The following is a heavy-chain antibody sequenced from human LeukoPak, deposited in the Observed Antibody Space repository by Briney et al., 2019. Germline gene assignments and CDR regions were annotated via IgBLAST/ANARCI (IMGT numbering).Heavy chain of an antibody. CDR2: IGPSGSPI. CDR1: GFTFSDSY. J-gene: IGHJ6*02. CDR3: ARGHYGLTI. Sequence: GGSLRLSCAASGFTFSDSYMSWIRQAPGKGLDWVSYIGPSGSPIYYTDSVKGRFTVPRDNAKDSLFLQMSSLRAEDTAVYYCARGHYGLTIWGQGTTVIVSS. V-gene: IGHV3-11*01.